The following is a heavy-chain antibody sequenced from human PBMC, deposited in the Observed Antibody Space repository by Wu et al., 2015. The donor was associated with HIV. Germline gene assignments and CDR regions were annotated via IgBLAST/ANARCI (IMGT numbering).Heavy chain of an antibody. V-gene: IGHV1-69*01. CDR3: ARGVRYAGSYYSNN. J-gene: IGHJ4*02. CDR2: VITVFDTT. Sequence: VRLVQSGPEVKKPGSSVRVSCKASGGTASEESLSTYSIIWVRQAPGRGLEWMGGVITVFDTTNYAQRFQGRVTVTADEVTGTSYMELTSLTTDDTAVYYCARGVRYAGSYYSNNWGQGTLVTVSS. D-gene: IGHD1-26*01. CDR1: GGTASEESLSTYS.